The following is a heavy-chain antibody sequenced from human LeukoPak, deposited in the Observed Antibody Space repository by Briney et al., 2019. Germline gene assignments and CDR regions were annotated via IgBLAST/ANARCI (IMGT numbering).Heavy chain of an antibody. D-gene: IGHD3-9*01. Sequence: SETLSLTCTVSGGSVSSGSYYWSWIWQPPGKGLEWIGYIYYSGSTNYNPSLKSRVTISVDTSKNQFSLKLSSVTAADTAVYYCARDILRNYFDYWGQGTLVTVSS. CDR3: ARDILRNYFDY. V-gene: IGHV4-61*01. CDR1: GGSVSSGSYY. J-gene: IGHJ4*02. CDR2: IYYSGST.